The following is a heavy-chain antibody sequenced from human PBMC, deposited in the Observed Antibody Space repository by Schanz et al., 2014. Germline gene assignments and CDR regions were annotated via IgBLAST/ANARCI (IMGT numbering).Heavy chain of an antibody. J-gene: IGHJ4*02. CDR3: TREIEGTFYLDSSGWVAPDN. D-gene: IGHD3-22*01. CDR1: GFTFNSYA. Sequence: DVQLLESGGGLVQPGGSLRLSCAASGFTFNSYAMTWVRQAPGKGLEWVSSISHSGGSKYYADSVKGRFTISRDNAKNSLYLQMNRLRTEDTAVYYCTREIEGTFYLDSSGWVAPDNWGQGTLXTVSS. V-gene: IGHV3-23*01. CDR2: ISHSGGSK.